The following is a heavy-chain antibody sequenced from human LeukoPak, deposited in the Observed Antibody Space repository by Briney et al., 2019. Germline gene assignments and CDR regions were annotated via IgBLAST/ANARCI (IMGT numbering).Heavy chain of an antibody. J-gene: IGHJ6*03. CDR1: GFTFSSYW. CDR3: ARGDCSGGSCSRLYYYYYYMDV. Sequence: GVSLRLSCAASGFTFSSYWMHWVRHAPGKGLVWVSRINSDGSSTSYADSVKGRFTISRDNAKNTLYLQMNSLRAEDTAVYYCARGDCSGGSCSRLYYYYYYMDVWGKGTTVTVSS. CDR2: INSDGSST. V-gene: IGHV3-74*01. D-gene: IGHD2-15*01.